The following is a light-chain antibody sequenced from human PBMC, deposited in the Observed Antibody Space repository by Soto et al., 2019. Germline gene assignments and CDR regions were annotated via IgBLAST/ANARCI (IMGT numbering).Light chain of an antibody. CDR3: CSYTSSSPYV. Sequence: QSVLTQPASVSGSPGQSITISCTGTSSDLGGYNFVSWYQHHPGKAPKLMIYQVSNRPSGVSNRFSGSKSGNTASLTISGLQAEDEADYYCCSYTSSSPYVFGTGTKGNVL. V-gene: IGLV2-14*01. CDR2: QVS. CDR1: SSDLGGYNF. J-gene: IGLJ1*01.